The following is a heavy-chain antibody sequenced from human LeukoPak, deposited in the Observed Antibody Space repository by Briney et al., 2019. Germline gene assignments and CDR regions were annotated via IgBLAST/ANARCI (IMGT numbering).Heavy chain of an antibody. J-gene: IGHJ4*02. Sequence: AASVKVSYKASGYTFTSYGISWVRQAPGQGLEWMGWISACNGNTNYAQKLQGRVTMTTDTSTSTAYMELRSLRSDDTAVYYCARDLIPPPSITHWIGGYCSGGSCHRESSLYYWGQGTLVTVSS. CDR2: ISACNGNT. CDR3: ARDLIPPPSITHWIGGYCSGGSCHRESSLYY. CDR1: GYTFTSYG. D-gene: IGHD2-15*01. V-gene: IGHV1-18*01.